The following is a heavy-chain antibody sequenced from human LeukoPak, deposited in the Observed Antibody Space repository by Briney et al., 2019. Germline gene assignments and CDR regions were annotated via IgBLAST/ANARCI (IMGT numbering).Heavy chain of an antibody. CDR1: GGSISSYY. V-gene: IGHV4-59*01. J-gene: IGHJ4*02. Sequence: PSETLSLTCTVSGGSISSYYWSWIRQPPGKGLEWIGYIYCSGSTNYNPSLKSRVTISVDTSKNQFSLKLSSVTAADTAVYYCAREINGDYGFDYWGQGTLVTVSS. D-gene: IGHD4-17*01. CDR2: IYCSGST. CDR3: AREINGDYGFDY.